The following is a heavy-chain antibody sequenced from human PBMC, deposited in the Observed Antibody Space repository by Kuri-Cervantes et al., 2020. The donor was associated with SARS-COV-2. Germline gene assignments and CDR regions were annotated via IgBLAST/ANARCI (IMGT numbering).Heavy chain of an antibody. CDR1: GYTFTSYG. CDR2: INAGNVNT. J-gene: IGHJ4*02. Sequence: ASVKVSCKASGYTFTSYGISWVRQAPGQRLEWMGRINAGNVNTKYSQKFQGRVTITRDTSASTAYMELSSLRSEHTAVYYCAIADPEGAADYWGQGTLVTVSS. CDR3: AIADPEGAADY. D-gene: IGHD4/OR15-4a*01. V-gene: IGHV1-3*01.